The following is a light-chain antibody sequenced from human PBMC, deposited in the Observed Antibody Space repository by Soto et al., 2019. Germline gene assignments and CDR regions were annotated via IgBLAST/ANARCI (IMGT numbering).Light chain of an antibody. V-gene: IGKV1-5*01. CDR1: QSISQF. CDR2: ESS. J-gene: IGKJ1*01. Sequence: DIQMAQSPSTLSASVGDRVTITCRASQSISQFLAWYQQKPGKAPKLLIFESSSLESGVPSRFSGSGSGTEFTLTLSSLQPDDFATDYSQHYKSNPPWTCGQGTEVEIK. CDR3: QHYKSNPPWT.